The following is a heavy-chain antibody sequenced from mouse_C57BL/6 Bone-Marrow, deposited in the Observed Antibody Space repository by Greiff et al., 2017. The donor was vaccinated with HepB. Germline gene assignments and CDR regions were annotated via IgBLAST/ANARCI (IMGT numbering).Heavy chain of an antibody. CDR2: INPYNGGT. CDR1: GYTFTDYY. V-gene: IGHV1-19*01. D-gene: IGHD1-1*01. Sequence: EVQLQQSGPVLVKPGASVKMSCKASGYTFTDYYMNWVKQSHGKSLEWIGVINPYNGGTSYNQKFKGKATLTVYKSSSTAYMELNSLTSEDSAVYYYAIYCVSSPWYFHVWGTGATVTVSS. CDR3: AIYCVSSPWYFHV. J-gene: IGHJ1*03.